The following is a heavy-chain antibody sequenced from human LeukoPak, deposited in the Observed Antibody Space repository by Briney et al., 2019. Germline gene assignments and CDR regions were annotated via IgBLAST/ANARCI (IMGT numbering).Heavy chain of an antibody. V-gene: IGHV1-2*02. CDR1: GYTFTGYY. Sequence: ASGKVSCKASGYTFTGYYMHWVRQAPGQGLEWMGWINPNSGGTNYAQKFQGRVTMTRDTSISTAYMELSRLRSDDTAVYYCARDPATVLSFDYWGQGTLVTVSS. D-gene: IGHD2-15*01. J-gene: IGHJ4*02. CDR2: INPNSGGT. CDR3: ARDPATVLSFDY.